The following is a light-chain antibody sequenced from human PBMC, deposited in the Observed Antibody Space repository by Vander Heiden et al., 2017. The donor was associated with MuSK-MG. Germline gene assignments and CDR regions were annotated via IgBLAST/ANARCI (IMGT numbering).Light chain of an antibody. Sequence: QAALTQPRSVSVSPGQSVHISSTGTSSDVGGYNYVSWYQQHPGKDPNLMMFDVSKRPSGVPDRFSGYKSANTASLKTSGLQAEDEADDFCSYSADIYTLLVFGSGTKVTVL. CDR2: DVS. J-gene: IGLJ1*01. V-gene: IGLV2-11*01. CDR3: SYSADIYTLLV. CDR1: SSDVGGYNY.